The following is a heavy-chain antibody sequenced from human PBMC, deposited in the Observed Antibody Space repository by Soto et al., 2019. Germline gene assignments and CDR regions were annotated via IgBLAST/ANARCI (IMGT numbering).Heavy chain of an antibody. CDR3: ARSDWFDP. CDR2: IKNDGSVT. Sequence: PGGSLRLSCAASGFTFSNAWMNWVRQVPGKGPEWVSRIKNDGSVTSYADSVKGRFSISRDNAKNTLYLQMNSLRAEDTAVYYCARSDWFDPWGQGTLVTVSS. CDR1: GFTFSNAW. J-gene: IGHJ5*02. V-gene: IGHV3-74*01.